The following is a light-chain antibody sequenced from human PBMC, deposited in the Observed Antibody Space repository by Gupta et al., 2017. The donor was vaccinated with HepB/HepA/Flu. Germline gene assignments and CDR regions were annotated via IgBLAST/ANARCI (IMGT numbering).Light chain of an antibody. Sequence: MQMTQFPPSLSASVGDRVTITCRASQSIKNYVNWYQQRPGRAPKLLIYIGSSLQNGVSSRFSGSYSGTDFTLSISNLQSEDFATYFCQQSYFVPFTFGPGTVVDV. CDR3: QQSYFVPFT. J-gene: IGKJ3*01. CDR1: QSIKNY. CDR2: IGS. V-gene: IGKV1-39*01.